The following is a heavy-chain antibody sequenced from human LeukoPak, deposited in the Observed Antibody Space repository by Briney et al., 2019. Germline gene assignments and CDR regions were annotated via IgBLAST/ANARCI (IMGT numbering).Heavy chain of an antibody. V-gene: IGHV1-8*02. CDR3: ARYGHYYDSSGYYYGDAFDI. Sequence: GASVKVSCKASGGTFSSYAISWVRQATGQGLEWMGWMDPNSGNTGYAQKFQGRVTMTRNTSISTAYMELSSLRSEDTAVYYCARYGHYYDSSGYYYGDAFDIWGQGTMVTVSS. CDR1: GGTFSSYA. J-gene: IGHJ3*02. CDR2: MDPNSGNT. D-gene: IGHD3-22*01.